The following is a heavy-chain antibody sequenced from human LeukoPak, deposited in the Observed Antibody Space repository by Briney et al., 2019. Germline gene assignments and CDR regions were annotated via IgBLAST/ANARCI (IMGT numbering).Heavy chain of an antibody. CDR1: GYTFTSYG. J-gene: IGHJ4*02. CDR3: ARDRGDYDYVWGSYRYIRLFDY. V-gene: IGHV1-18*04. CDR2: ISAYNGNT. Sequence: ASVKVSCKASGYTFTSYGISWVRQAPGQGLEWMGWISAYNGNTNYAQKLQGRVTMTTDTPTSTAYMELRSLRSDDTAVYYCARDRGDYDYVWGSYRYIRLFDYWGQGTLVTVSS. D-gene: IGHD3-16*02.